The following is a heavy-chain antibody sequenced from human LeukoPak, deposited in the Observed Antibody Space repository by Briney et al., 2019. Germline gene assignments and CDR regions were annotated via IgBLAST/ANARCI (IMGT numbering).Heavy chain of an antibody. CDR2: ISYDGSNK. D-gene: IGHD3-22*01. CDR1: GFTFSSYA. J-gene: IGHJ3*02. CDR3: ARGLRITMIVVVTLVDAFDI. V-gene: IGHV3-30-3*01. Sequence: PGRSLRHSCAASGFTFSSYAMPWVRQAPGKGLEWVAVISYDGSNKYYADSVKGRFTISRDNSKNTLYLQMNSLRAEDTAVYYCARGLRITMIVVVTLVDAFDIWGQGTMVTVSS.